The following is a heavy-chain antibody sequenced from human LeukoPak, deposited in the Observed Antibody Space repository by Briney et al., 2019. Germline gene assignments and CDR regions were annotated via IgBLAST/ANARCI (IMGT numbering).Heavy chain of an antibody. CDR3: AIAVAPNWFDP. D-gene: IGHD6-19*01. CDR2: ISAGNGNT. V-gene: IGHV1-18*01. J-gene: IGHJ5*02. Sequence: ASVKVSCKASGYTFTKYGIIWARLAPGQGLEWMGWISAGNGNTNYAQKLQGRVTMTTDTSTSTAYMELSSLRSEDTAVYYCAIAVAPNWFDPWGQGTLVTVSP. CDR1: GYTFTKYG.